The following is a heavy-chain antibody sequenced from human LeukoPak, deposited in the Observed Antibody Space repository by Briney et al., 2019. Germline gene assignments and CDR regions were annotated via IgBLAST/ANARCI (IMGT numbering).Heavy chain of an antibody. CDR3: AKGVPWEAYYYDSSGYCDY. D-gene: IGHD3-22*01. Sequence: PGGSLRLSCAASGFTFSSYWMSWVRQAPGRGLEWVANIKQDGSEKYYVDSVKGRFTISRDNSKNTLYLQMNSLRAEDTAVYYCAKGVPWEAYYYDSSGYCDYWGQGTLVTVSS. J-gene: IGHJ4*02. V-gene: IGHV3-7*03. CDR2: IKQDGSEK. CDR1: GFTFSSYW.